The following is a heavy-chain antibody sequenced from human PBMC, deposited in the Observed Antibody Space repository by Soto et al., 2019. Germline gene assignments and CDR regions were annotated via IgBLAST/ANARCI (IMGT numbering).Heavy chain of an antibody. J-gene: IGHJ4*02. CDR3: VILIYDRRLNYLYFDY. Sequence: QVQLQESGPGLVKPSGTVSLTCDVSGVSISSGNWWSWVRQPPGKRLEWIGEIYRDGRTTYNPSPRGRATISVDTSKNLFSLRVTSATAADTAVYYCVILIYDRRLNYLYFDYWGRGARVTVSS. D-gene: IGHD3-22*01. CDR2: IYRDGRT. CDR1: GVSISSGNW. V-gene: IGHV4-4*02.